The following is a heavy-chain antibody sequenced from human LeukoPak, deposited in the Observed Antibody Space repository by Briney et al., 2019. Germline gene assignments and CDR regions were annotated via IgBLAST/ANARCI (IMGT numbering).Heavy chain of an antibody. D-gene: IGHD1-26*01. V-gene: IGHV4-4*07. CDR3: ASILGADDAFDI. CDR2: IYTSGST. Sequence: PSETLSLTCTVSGGSIGSYYWSWFRQPAGRGLEWIGRIYTSGSTNYNPSLKSRVTMSVDTSKNQFSLKLSSVTAADTAVYYCASILGADDAFDIWGQGTIVTVSS. J-gene: IGHJ3*02. CDR1: GGSIGSYY.